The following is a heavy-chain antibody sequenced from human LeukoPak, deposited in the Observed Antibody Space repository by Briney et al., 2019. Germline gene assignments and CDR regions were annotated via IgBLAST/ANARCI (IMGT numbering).Heavy chain of an antibody. J-gene: IGHJ6*02. Sequence: GGSLRLSCAASGFTFSTYWMSWVRQAPGKGLYWVANIKPDGSETYYVDSAKGRLTISRDNAKNSLYLQMNSLRAEDTAVYYCAKDIVATFEPYYYYGMDVWGQGTTVTVSS. V-gene: IGHV3-7*03. CDR3: AKDIVATFEPYYYYGMDV. CDR1: GFTFSTYW. CDR2: IKPDGSET. D-gene: IGHD5-12*01.